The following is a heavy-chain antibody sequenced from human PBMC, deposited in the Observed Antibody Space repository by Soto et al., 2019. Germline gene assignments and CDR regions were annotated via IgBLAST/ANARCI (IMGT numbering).Heavy chain of an antibody. CDR2: INPSGGHT. CDR1: GNTFTNYY. D-gene: IGHD2-21*02. V-gene: IGHV1-46*01. Sequence: ASVTVCCKASGNTFTNYYRQWVRQAPGQGLEWMGTINPSGGHTTYAQKFLGRVTMTRDTSTSTLYMELTSLRSEDTAVYYCARGGHVVVVTAAFDYWGQGTLVTVSS. CDR3: ARGGHVVVVTAAFDY. J-gene: IGHJ4*02.